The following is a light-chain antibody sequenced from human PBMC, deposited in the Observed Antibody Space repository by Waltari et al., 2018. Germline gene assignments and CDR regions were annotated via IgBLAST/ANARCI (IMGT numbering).Light chain of an antibody. J-gene: IGLJ2*01. Sequence: QPALTPPASVSGSPGHSLTISCTGTSNVVGGYNYLSWYQQHPGKAPKLMIYEVSNRPSGVSNRFSGSKSGNTSSLTISGLQAEDEADYYCSSYTSSSTPVVFGGGTKLTVL. CDR3: SSYTSSSTPVV. CDR2: EVS. CDR1: SNVVGGYNY. V-gene: IGLV2-14*01.